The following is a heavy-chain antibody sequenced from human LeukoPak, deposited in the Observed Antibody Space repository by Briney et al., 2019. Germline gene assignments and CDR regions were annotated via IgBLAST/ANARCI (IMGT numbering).Heavy chain of an antibody. V-gene: IGHV1-2*04. CDR3: ARAGEVWSGYYYYYYGMDV. J-gene: IGHJ6*02. CDR1: GYPFTGYF. Sequence: ASVKVSCKASGYPFTGYFIHWVRQAPGLGLEWMGWINPNSGGTNYAQKFQGWVTMTRDTSINTAYMELSSLKSDDTAVYYCARAGEVWSGYYYYYYGMDVWGQGTTVTVSS. CDR2: INPNSGGT. D-gene: IGHD3-3*01.